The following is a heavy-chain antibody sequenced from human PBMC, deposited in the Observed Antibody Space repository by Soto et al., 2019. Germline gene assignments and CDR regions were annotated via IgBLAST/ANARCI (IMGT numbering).Heavy chain of an antibody. CDR2: INWNSGNR. J-gene: IGHJ6*02. V-gene: IGHV3-9*01. CDR1: GFTFEDYA. CDR3: AKGTAAGKGGMVV. Sequence: EVQLVESGGGLVQPGRSLRLSCAASGFTFEDYAMHWVRQAPGKGLEWVSGINWNSGNRGYADSVKGRCTISRDNAKNSLYLQLNSLRPEDTALYYCAKGTAAGKGGMVVWGQGTTVTVSS. D-gene: IGHD6-13*01.